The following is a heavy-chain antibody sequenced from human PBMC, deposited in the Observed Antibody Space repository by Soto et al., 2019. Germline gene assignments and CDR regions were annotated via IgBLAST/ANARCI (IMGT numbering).Heavy chain of an antibody. J-gene: IGHJ6*02. CDR1: GGTFSSYA. CDR3: ARADIVVVPAAIGPYYYYGMDV. CDR2: IIPIFGTA. D-gene: IGHD2-2*02. V-gene: IGHV1-69*06. Sequence: GASVKVSCKASGGTFSSYAISWVRQAPGQGLEWMGGIIPIFGTANYAQKFQGRVTITADKSTSTAYMELSSLRSEDTAVYYCARADIVVVPAAIGPYYYYGMDVWGQGTTVTVSS.